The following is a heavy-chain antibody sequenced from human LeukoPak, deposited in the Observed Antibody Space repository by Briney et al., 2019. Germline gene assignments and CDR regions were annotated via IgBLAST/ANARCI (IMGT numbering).Heavy chain of an antibody. Sequence: PGGSLRLSCAASGFTFSTYAMGWVRQAPGKGLEWVSTISGGGGGTYYADSVKGRFTISRDNSKNTLHVQMNSLRAEDTAIYYCAKGDTFMARRYYFDSWGQGTLVTVSS. CDR2: ISGGGGGT. CDR3: AKGDTFMARRYYFDS. D-gene: IGHD5-18*01. J-gene: IGHJ4*02. CDR1: GFTFSTYA. V-gene: IGHV3-23*01.